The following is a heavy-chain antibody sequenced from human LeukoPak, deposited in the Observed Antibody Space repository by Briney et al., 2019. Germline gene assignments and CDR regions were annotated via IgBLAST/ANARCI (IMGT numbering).Heavy chain of an antibody. Sequence: PGASLRLSCAASGFTFSSYAMSWVRQAPGKGLEWVSAISGSGGSTYYADSVKGRFTISRDNSKNTLYLQMNSLRAEDTAVYYCAKADYYDFWCGYFDYWGQGTLVTVSS. V-gene: IGHV3-23*01. CDR1: GFTFSSYA. CDR3: AKADYYDFWCGYFDY. CDR2: ISGSGGST. J-gene: IGHJ4*02. D-gene: IGHD3-3*01.